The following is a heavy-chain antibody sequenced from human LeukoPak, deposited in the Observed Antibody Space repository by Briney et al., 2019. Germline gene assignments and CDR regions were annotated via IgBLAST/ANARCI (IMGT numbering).Heavy chain of an antibody. J-gene: IGHJ4*02. CDR2: IGTTSGAI. CDR3: AREYSSSSGRSFDY. V-gene: IGHV3-48*01. D-gene: IGHD6-6*01. Sequence: GGSLRLSCAASGFTFNAFGMNWVRQAPGKGLEWVSYIGTTSGAIYYADSVKGRFTISRDSAKNSLYLQMNSLRAEDTAVYYCAREYSSSSGRSFDYWGQGTLVIVSS. CDR1: GFTFNAFG.